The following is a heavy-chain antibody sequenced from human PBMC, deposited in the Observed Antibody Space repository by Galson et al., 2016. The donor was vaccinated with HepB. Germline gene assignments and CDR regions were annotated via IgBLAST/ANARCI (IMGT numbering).Heavy chain of an antibody. D-gene: IGHD3-3*01. V-gene: IGHV5-51*01. CDR3: TRSITGSYDFWGAIYNYYAMDV. CDR2: IYPGDFDT. J-gene: IGHJ6*02. CDR1: GYSFDSYW. Sequence: QSGAAVKKPGESLRISCTTSGYSFDSYWVGWVRQMPGKGLEWMGIIYPGDFDTRYSPSFHGQFTISVDKSINTAYLQWSSLKASDTAMYYCTRSITGSYDFWGAIYNYYAMDVWGQGTTVTVSS.